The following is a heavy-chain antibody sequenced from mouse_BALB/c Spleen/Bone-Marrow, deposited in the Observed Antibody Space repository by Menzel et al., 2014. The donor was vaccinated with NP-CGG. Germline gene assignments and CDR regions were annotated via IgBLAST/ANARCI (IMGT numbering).Heavy chain of an antibody. D-gene: IGHD5-1-1*01. CDR3: AKEGRSRTTINTAIAD. J-gene: IGHJ3*01. V-gene: IGHV2-3*01. CDR1: GFSLTSYG. CDR2: IWGDGGT. Sequence: QVQLQQSGPGLVAPSQSLSITCTASGFSLTSYGVSWVRQPPGKGLEWLGVIWGDGGTTYHSALISRLGINKDNSKSQDPLKLTGQQHDSTATYECAKEGRSRTTINTAIADWGQGTLVTVSA.